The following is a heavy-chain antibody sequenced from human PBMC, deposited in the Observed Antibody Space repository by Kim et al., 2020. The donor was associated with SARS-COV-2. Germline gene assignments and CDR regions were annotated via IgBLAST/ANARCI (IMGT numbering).Heavy chain of an antibody. Sequence: ASVKVSCKASGYTFIGYYMHWVRQAPGQGLEWMGRINPNSGGTNYAQKVQGRVTMTRDTSISTAYIELSRLRSDDTAVYYCARRQDYGDYVNGMDVWGQGTTVTVSS. CDR1: GYTFIGYY. D-gene: IGHD4-17*01. CDR2: INPNSGGT. J-gene: IGHJ6*02. V-gene: IGHV1-2*06. CDR3: ARRQDYGDYVNGMDV.